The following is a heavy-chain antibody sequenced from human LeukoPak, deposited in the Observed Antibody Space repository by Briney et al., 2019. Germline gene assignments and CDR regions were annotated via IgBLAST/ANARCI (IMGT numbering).Heavy chain of an antibody. J-gene: IGHJ4*02. Sequence: GGSLRLSCAASGFTFSSYWMQWVRQAPGKGLVWVSNINSDGSSTSYADSVKGRFTISRDNAKNSLYLQMNSLRAEDTAVYYCARSIRRRPFDYWGQGTLVTVSS. D-gene: IGHD3-9*01. CDR1: GFTFSSYW. CDR2: INSDGSST. V-gene: IGHV3-74*01. CDR3: ARSIRRRPFDY.